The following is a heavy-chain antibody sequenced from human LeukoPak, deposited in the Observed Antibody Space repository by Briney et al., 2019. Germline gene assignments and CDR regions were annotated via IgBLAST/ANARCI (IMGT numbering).Heavy chain of an antibody. CDR3: AKSVYGSGNY. D-gene: IGHD3-10*01. V-gene: IGHV3-23*01. J-gene: IGHJ4*02. Sequence: GGSLRLSCAASGFTISSYGMSWVRQAPGKGLEWVPSISGGTTYYADSVKGRFTISRDNSKNIVSLQMNSLRAEDTAVYYCAKSVYGSGNYWGQGTLVTVSS. CDR2: ISGGTT. CDR1: GFTISSYG.